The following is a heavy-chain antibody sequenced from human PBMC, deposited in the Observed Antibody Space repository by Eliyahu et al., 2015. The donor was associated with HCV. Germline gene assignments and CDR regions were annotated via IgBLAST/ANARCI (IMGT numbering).Heavy chain of an antibody. V-gene: IGHV3-66*02. J-gene: IGHJ4*02. CDR1: GLXVSSSNIY. Sequence: EVQLVESGGDLVQPGGSLRLSCAVSGLXVSSSNIYMSWVRQAPGKGLEWVSVIYSGGSTYYVDSVKGRFIISRDNSKNTLYLQMNSLRTEDTAVYYCASLTDTIGWHNWGQGTLVTVSS. D-gene: IGHD6-19*01. CDR2: IYSGGST. CDR3: ASLTDTIGWHN.